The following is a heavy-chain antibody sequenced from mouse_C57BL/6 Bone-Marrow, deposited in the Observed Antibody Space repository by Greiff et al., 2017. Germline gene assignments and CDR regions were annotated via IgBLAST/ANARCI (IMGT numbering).Heavy chain of an antibody. Sequence: VKLKESGPGILQPSQTLSLTCSFSGFSLSTFGMGVGWIRQPSGKGLEWLAHIWWDDDKYYNPALKSRLTISKDTSKNQVFLKIANVDTADTATYFCARTPYSNYWYFDVWGTGTTVTVSS. V-gene: IGHV8-8*01. CDR2: IWWDDDK. CDR1: GFSLSTFGMG. J-gene: IGHJ1*03. D-gene: IGHD2-5*01. CDR3: ARTPYSNYWYFDV.